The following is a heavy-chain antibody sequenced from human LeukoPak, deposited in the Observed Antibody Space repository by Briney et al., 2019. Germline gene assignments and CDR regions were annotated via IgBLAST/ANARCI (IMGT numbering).Heavy chain of an antibody. CDR3: ARHNYGSGSYYHYYYYGMDV. Sequence: PSETLSLTCTVSGGSISSSSYYWGWLRQPPGKGLEWIGSIYYSGSTYYNPSLKSRVTISVDTSKNQFSLKLSSVTAADTAVYYCARHNYGSGSYYHYYYYGMDVWGQGTTVTVSS. J-gene: IGHJ6*02. V-gene: IGHV4-39*01. CDR2: IYYSGST. CDR1: GGSISSSSYY. D-gene: IGHD3-10*01.